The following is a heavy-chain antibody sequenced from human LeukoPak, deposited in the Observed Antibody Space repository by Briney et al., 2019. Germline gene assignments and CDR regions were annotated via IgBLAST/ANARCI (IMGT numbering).Heavy chain of an antibody. J-gene: IGHJ4*03. Sequence: SETLSLTCTVSGGSISSSSYYWSWIRQSPGKGLEWIAEINHRGDANYNASVKSRVTISVDTSKNQFSLKLTSLTAADTAVYFCARGPTISETGYFDSWGQGTLVTVSS. CDR2: INHRGDA. D-gene: IGHD1-1*01. V-gene: IGHV4-39*07. CDR1: GGSISSSSYY. CDR3: ARGPTISETGYFDS.